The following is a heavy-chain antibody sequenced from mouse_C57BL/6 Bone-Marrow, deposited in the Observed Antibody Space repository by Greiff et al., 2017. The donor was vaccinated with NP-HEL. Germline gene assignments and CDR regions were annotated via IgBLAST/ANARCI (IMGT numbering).Heavy chain of an antibody. CDR3: ARDRALNFDY. Sequence: VQLKESEGGLVQPGSSMKLSCTASGFTFSDYYMAWVRQVPEKGLEWVANINYDGSSTYYLDSLKSRFIISRDNAKNILYLQMSSLKSEDTATYYCARDRALNFDYWGQGTTLTVSS. J-gene: IGHJ2*01. CDR1: GFTFSDYY. V-gene: IGHV5-16*01. D-gene: IGHD3-3*01. CDR2: INYDGSST.